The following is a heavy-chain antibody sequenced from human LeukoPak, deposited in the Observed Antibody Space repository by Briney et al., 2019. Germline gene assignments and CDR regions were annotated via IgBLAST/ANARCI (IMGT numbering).Heavy chain of an antibody. CDR1: GFTFSNAW. J-gene: IGHJ6*02. CDR2: IKSKTDGGTT. CDR3: TTVSRIRGPLYYYYYGMDV. V-gene: IGHV3-15*01. D-gene: IGHD3-10*01. Sequence: GGSLRLSCAASGFTFSNAWMSWVRQAPGKGLEWVGRIKSKTDGGTTDYAAPVKGRFTISRDDSKNTLYLQMNSLKTEDTAVYYCTTVSRIRGPLYYYYYGMDVWGQGTTVTVSS.